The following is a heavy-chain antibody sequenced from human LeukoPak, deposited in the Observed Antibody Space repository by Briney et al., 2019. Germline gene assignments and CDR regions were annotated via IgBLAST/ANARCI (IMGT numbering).Heavy chain of an antibody. Sequence: SETLSLTCTVSGGSISSYYWSWIRQPPGKGLEWIGYIYYSGSTNYNPSLKSRVTISVDTSKNQFSLKLSSVTAADTAVYYCAREALWDGYNYVDYWGQGTLVTVSS. V-gene: IGHV4-59*01. CDR3: AREALWDGYNYVDY. J-gene: IGHJ4*02. CDR1: GGSISSYY. CDR2: IYYSGST. D-gene: IGHD5-24*01.